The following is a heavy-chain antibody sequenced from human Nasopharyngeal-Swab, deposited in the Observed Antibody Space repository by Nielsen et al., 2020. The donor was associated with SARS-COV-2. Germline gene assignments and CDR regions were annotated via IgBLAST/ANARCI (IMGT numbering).Heavy chain of an antibody. CDR2: ISGGSRTI. V-gene: IGHV3-48*04. Sequence: GESLKISCAASGFAFSTYSLNWVRQAPGKGLEWISYISGGSRTIYHADSVKGRFTISRDNAKNSLYLQMNSLRAEDTAVYYCAREFGWLVHYYYGMDVWGQGTTVTVSS. J-gene: IGHJ6*02. D-gene: IGHD6-19*01. CDR3: AREFGWLVHYYYGMDV. CDR1: GFAFSTYS.